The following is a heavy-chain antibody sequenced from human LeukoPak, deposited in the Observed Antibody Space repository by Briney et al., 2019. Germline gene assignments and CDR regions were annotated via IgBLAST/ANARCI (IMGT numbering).Heavy chain of an antibody. CDR3: AKDYGYSYGFGY. CDR1: GFTFSSYS. Sequence: GGSLRLSCAASGFTFSSYSMNWVHQAPGKGLEWVSSISSSSSYIYYADSVKGRFTISRDNSKNTLYLQMNSLRAEDTAVYYCAKDYGYSYGFGYWGQGTLVTVSS. D-gene: IGHD5-18*01. V-gene: IGHV3-21*01. J-gene: IGHJ4*02. CDR2: ISSSSSYI.